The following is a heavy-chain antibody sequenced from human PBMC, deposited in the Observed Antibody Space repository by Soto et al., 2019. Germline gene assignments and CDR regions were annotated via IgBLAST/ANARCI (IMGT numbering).Heavy chain of an antibody. CDR2: ITSDGKSK. D-gene: IGHD2-21*02. J-gene: IGHJ5*02. V-gene: IGHV3-74*01. CDR1: GFNFSNHW. Sequence: LCCAASGFNFSNHWMHWVRQRPAEGLVWVSRITSDGKSKAYAESVKGRFAISRDNAKNTLYLQMNGLTAEDTAVYYCARESGDWPLNWFDPWGKGTLVTVSS. CDR3: ARESGDWPLNWFDP.